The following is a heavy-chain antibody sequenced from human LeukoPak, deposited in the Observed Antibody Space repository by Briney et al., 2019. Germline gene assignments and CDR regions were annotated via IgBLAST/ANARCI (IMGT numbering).Heavy chain of an antibody. CDR2: ISYDGSNK. CDR3: ARGQSYDSSGYYHLDY. J-gene: IGHJ4*02. D-gene: IGHD3-22*01. Sequence: GGSLRLSCAASGFTFSSYAMHWVRPAPGKGLEWVAVISYDGSNKYYADSVKGRFTISRDNSKNTLYLQMNSLRAEDTAVYYCARGQSYDSSGYYHLDYWGQGTLVTVSS. V-gene: IGHV3-30*04. CDR1: GFTFSSYA.